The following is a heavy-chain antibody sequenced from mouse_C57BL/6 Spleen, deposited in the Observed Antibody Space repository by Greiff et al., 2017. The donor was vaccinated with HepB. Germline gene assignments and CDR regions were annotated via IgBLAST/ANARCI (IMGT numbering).Heavy chain of an antibody. Sequence: VQLQQPGAELVKPGASVKLSCKASGYTFTSYWMHWVKQRPGQGLEWIGMIHPNSGSTNYNEKFKSKATLTVNKSSSTAYMQLSSLTSEDSAVYYCARSAYSNYWYFDVWGTGTTVTVSS. CDR2: IHPNSGST. CDR3: ARSAYSNYWYFDV. D-gene: IGHD2-5*01. CDR1: GYTFTSYW. J-gene: IGHJ1*03. V-gene: IGHV1-64*01.